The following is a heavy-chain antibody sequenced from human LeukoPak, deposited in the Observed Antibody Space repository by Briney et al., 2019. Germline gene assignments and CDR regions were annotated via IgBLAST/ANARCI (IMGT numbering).Heavy chain of an antibody. J-gene: IGHJ4*02. V-gene: IGHV4-38-2*02. Sequence: PSETLSLTCTVSGYSISSGYYWGWIRQPPGKGLEWIGSIYHSGSTYYNPSLKSRVTISVDTSKNQFSLKLSSVAAADTAVYYCARVHDFWSGYHPFDYWGQGTLVTVS. CDR3: ARVHDFWSGYHPFDY. CDR2: IYHSGST. CDR1: GYSISSGYY. D-gene: IGHD3-3*01.